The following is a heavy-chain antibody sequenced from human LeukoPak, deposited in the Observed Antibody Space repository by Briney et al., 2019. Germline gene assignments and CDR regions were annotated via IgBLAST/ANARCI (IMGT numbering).Heavy chain of an antibody. CDR1: GFTFSSYA. CDR3: ARDGGFGFLAAFDI. D-gene: IGHD3-10*01. CDR2: ISGSGSVS. J-gene: IGHJ3*02. V-gene: IGHV3-48*02. Sequence: GRSLRLSCAASGFTFSSYAMHWVRQAPGKGLEWISYISGSGSVSYYEDSVKGRFTISRDNAKNSLYLQMNSLRDEDTALYYCARDGGFGFLAAFDIWGQGTMVTVSS.